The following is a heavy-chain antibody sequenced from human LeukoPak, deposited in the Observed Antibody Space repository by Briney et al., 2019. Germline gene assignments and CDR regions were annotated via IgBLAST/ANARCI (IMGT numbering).Heavy chain of an antibody. D-gene: IGHD1-1*01. CDR3: AKDGELERGYYYFDY. Sequence: PGGSLRLSCAASGFTVSSNYMSWVRQAPGKGLEWVAVIWYDGSKKYYADSVKGRFTISRDDSQNTLYLQMNSLRAEDTAVYYCAKDGELERGYYYFDYRGQGTLVTVSS. J-gene: IGHJ4*02. CDR1: GFTVSSNY. V-gene: IGHV3-33*06. CDR2: IWYDGSKK.